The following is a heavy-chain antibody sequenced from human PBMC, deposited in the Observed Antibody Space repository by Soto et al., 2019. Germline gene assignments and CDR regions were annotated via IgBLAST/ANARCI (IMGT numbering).Heavy chain of an antibody. CDR2: LYYSDNT. J-gene: IGHJ4*02. Sequence: SETLSLTCTVSGGSISPFYWSWVRQPPGKGLEWIGYLYYSDNTNYNPSLKSRVTISVDASKNQVSLRLTSVTAADTAVYYCARVGGVAARSFDYWGQGTVVTVSS. D-gene: IGHD2-15*01. CDR3: ARVGGVAARSFDY. CDR1: GGSISPFY. V-gene: IGHV4-59*01.